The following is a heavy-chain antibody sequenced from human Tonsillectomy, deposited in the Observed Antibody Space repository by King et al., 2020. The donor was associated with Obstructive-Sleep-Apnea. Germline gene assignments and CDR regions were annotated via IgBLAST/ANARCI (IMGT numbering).Heavy chain of an antibody. V-gene: IGHV1-2*02. CDR2: ININSGGT. Sequence: VQLVESGAEVKKPGASVKVSCKASGYTLTGYYMHWVRQAPGQGPEWMGWININSGGTNYAQKFKGRVTVTRDTSINTAYMELSVLRSDDTAVYYCARGGAVASTFWPNWFDPWGQGTPVTVSS. J-gene: IGHJ5*02. D-gene: IGHD6-19*01. CDR3: ARGGAVASTFWPNWFDP. CDR1: GYTLTGYY.